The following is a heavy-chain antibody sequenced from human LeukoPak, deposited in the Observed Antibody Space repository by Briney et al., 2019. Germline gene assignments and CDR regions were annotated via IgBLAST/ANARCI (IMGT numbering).Heavy chain of an antibody. CDR2: IYHSGST. CDR1: GRSISNSNW. J-gene: IGHJ4*02. D-gene: IGHD5-18*01. V-gene: IGHV4-4*02. Sequence: SGTLSLTCAVSGRSISNSNWWSWVRQPPGKGLEWIGEIYHSGSTNCNPSLKSRVTISLDKSKNQFSLKLSSVTAADTAVYYCERTYNYGNKDFDYWGQGTLVTVSS. CDR3: ERTYNYGNKDFDY.